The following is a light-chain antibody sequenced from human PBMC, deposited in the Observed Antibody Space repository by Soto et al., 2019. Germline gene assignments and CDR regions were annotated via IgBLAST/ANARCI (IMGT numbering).Light chain of an antibody. CDR2: DNI. V-gene: IGLV1-44*01. Sequence: QSVLTQPPSASGTPGQRVTISCSGGSSNIGRNPVNWYRQLQGTAPTLLIYDNIQRSSGVPDRVSGSASGTSASLAISGLQSEDDADYYCAAWDDSLNGLVFGGGTQLTV. CDR1: SSNIGRNP. J-gene: IGLJ2*01. CDR3: AAWDDSLNGLV.